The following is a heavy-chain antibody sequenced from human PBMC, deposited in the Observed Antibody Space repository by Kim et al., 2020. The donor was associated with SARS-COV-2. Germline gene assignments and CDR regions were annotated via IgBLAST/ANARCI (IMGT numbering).Heavy chain of an antibody. J-gene: IGHJ1*01. Sequence: SVKGLVTISRDNAKNSLYLQMNSLRAEDTAVYYCASDTTGYGDYVGTPQHWGQGTLVTVSS. D-gene: IGHD4-17*01. V-gene: IGHV3-21*01. CDR3: ASDTTGYGDYVGTPQH.